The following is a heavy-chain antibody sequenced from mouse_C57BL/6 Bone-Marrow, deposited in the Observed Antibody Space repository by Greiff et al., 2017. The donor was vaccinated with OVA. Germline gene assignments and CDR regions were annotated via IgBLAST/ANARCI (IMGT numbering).Heavy chain of an antibody. CDR2: ISNGGGST. D-gene: IGHD1-1*01. CDR1: GFTFSDYY. Sequence: EVHLVESGGGLVQPGGSLKLSCAASGFTFSDYYMYWVRQTPEKRLEWVAYISNGGGSTYYPDTVKGRFTISRDNAKNTLYLQMSRLKSEDTAMYYCASPNYYGSSEMAYWGQGTLVTVSA. J-gene: IGHJ3*01. CDR3: ASPNYYGSSEMAY. V-gene: IGHV5-12*01.